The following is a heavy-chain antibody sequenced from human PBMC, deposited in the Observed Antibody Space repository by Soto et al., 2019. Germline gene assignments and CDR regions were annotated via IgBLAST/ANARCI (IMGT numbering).Heavy chain of an antibody. J-gene: IGHJ5*02. V-gene: IGHV2-5*02. CDR2: IYWDDDK. D-gene: IGHD2-2*01. CDR1: GLSLSTRGVR. Sequence: QITLKESGPTLVKPTQTLTVTCTLSGLSLSTRGVRVGWIRQPPGKALEWLALIYWDDDKRYSPSLKSRLTVTKDTSKNQVVLTMTNMDPVDTGTYYCAHTTWDTSRGWFDPWGQGTLVTVSS. CDR3: AHTTWDTSRGWFDP.